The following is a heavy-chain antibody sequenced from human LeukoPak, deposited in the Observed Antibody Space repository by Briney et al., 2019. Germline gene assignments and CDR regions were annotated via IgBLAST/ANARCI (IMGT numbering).Heavy chain of an antibody. CDR1: GFTFSTYA. Sequence: PGGSLRLSCAASGFTFSTYAMGWVGQAPCTGLEWVSTIGATTGNTYYADSVKGRFTISRDNSKNTMWLQMNSLRAEDTAIYYCANRGRYYFDYWGQGALVAVSS. CDR2: IGATTGNT. CDR3: ANRGRYYFDY. D-gene: IGHD3-10*01. J-gene: IGHJ4*02. V-gene: IGHV3-23*01.